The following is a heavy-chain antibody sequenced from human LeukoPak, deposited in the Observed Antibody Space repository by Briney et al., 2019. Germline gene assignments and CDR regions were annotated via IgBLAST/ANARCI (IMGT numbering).Heavy chain of an antibody. CDR2: ISGSGGST. CDR1: GFTFNIYA. D-gene: IGHD5-24*01. CDR3: AKSIRATNSAVDY. J-gene: IGHJ4*02. V-gene: IGHV3-23*01. Sequence: GGSLRLSCAAPGFTFNIYAMSWVRQAPGKGLEWVSDISGSGGSTYYADSVKGRFTISRDNSKNTLSLQMNSLRAEDTAVYYCAKSIRATNSAVDYWGQGTLVTVSS.